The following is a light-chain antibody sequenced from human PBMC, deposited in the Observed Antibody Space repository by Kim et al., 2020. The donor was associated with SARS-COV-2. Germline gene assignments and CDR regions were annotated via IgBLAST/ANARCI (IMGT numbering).Light chain of an antibody. V-gene: IGKV1-27*01. CDR1: QDISNS. CDR2: AAS. CDR3: QKYDSAPQT. Sequence: DIQMTQSPSSLSASVGDRVTISCRASQDISNSLAWYQQKPGKVPKLLIYAASTLQSGVPSRFSGSGSGTDFTLTISSLQPEDVATYYCQKYDSAPQTFGGGTKLEI. J-gene: IGKJ4*01.